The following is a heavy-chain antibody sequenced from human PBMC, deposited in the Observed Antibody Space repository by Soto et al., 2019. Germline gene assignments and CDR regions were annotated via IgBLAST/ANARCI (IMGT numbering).Heavy chain of an antibody. CDR3: ARHTSTGAGFDY. V-gene: IGHV4-30-4*01. CDR2: IYYSGST. Sequence: SETLSFTCTVSGGSISSGDYYWSWIRQPPGKGLEWIGYIYYSGSTYYNPSLKSRVTISVDTSKNQFSLKLSSVTAADTAVYYCARHTSTGAGFDYWGQGTLVTVSS. D-gene: IGHD3-16*01. CDR1: GGSISSGDYY. J-gene: IGHJ4*02.